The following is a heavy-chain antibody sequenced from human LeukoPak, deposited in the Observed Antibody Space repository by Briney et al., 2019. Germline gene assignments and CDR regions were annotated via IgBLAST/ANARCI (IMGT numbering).Heavy chain of an antibody. CDR3: ARTYCSSGVCSYFDL. J-gene: IGHJ2*01. Sequence: ESGPTLVRPTQTLTLTCTFTGFSRRTSGMHVGWIRQPPGYALEWLARIECDEDKFYNTSLKTRLTNSKDTSKNQVVLTMTNTDYVDTATYYCARTYCSSGVCSYFDLWGRGTLVTVSS. D-gene: IGHD2-8*01. V-gene: IGHV2-70*04. CDR2: IECDEDK. CDR1: GFSRRTSGMH.